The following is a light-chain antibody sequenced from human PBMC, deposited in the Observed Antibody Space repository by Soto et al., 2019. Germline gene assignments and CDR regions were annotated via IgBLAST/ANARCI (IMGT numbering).Light chain of an antibody. CDR2: DDS. CDR1: RIGSKS. V-gene: IGLV3-21*02. CDR3: QVWDSRDVHRV. J-gene: IGLJ2*01. Sequence: SYELTQPPSVSVAPGQTARITCGGNRIGSKSVHWFQQKPGQAPVLVVHDDSDRPSGIPERFSGSNSGGTATLTISRVEAGDEADYYCQVWDSRDVHRVFGGGTKPTVL.